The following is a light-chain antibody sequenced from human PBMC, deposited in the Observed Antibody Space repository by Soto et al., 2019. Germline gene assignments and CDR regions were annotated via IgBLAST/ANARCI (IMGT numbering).Light chain of an antibody. CDR1: SSNIGVNT. V-gene: IGLV1-44*01. CDR3: AAWDDSLNGAV. Sequence: QSVLTQPPSASGTPGQRVTISCSGGSSNIGVNTVNWYQHLPGTAPKVLIYGNDKRPSGVPDRFSGSKSGTSASLAISGLQYEDEADYYCAAWDDSLNGAVFGGGTKVTVL. CDR2: GND. J-gene: IGLJ2*01.